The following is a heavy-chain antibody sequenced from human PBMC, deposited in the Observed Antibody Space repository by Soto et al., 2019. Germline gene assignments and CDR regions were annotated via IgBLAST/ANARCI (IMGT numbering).Heavy chain of an antibody. Sequence: QVHLVQSGDEVKKPGASVKVSCKASGYSFTGHYIHWVRQAPQHGLEWVGWINPKTGDTKYAQKFRGRVTMTSDTSITTAYMEVQMLTSDDTAVYYCARQLAYCGGDCFTEPVDYWGQGTLVTVST. J-gene: IGHJ4*02. CDR1: GYSFTGHY. D-gene: IGHD2-21*02. CDR2: INPKTGDT. V-gene: IGHV1-2*02. CDR3: ARQLAYCGGDCFTEPVDY.